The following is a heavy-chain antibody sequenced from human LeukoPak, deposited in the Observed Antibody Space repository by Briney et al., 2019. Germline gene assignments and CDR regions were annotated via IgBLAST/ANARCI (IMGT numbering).Heavy chain of an antibody. CDR2: IRWNSGSI. D-gene: IGHD6-19*01. CDR3: VKDIMVMYSSGGGMDV. CDR1: GFTFDDYA. V-gene: IGHV3-9*01. J-gene: IGHJ6*02. Sequence: GGSLRLSCAASGFTFDDYAMHWVRQAPGKGLEWVSGIRWNSGSIGYADCVKGRFTISRDNAKNSLYLQMNSLRAEDTGLYYCVKDIMVMYSSGGGMDVWGQETTVTVSS.